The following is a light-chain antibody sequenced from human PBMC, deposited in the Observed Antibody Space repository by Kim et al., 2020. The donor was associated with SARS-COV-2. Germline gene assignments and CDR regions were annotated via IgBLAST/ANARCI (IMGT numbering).Light chain of an antibody. J-gene: IGKJ4*01. V-gene: IGKV1-16*02. CDR2: AIS. Sequence: ASVGDRVTMTCRASQGISNHLAWFQQKPGKAPKSLIYAISSLQSDVPSKFSGSGSGTDFTLTISSLQPEDFATYYCQQYHDYPLTFGGGTKVDIK. CDR3: QQYHDYPLT. CDR1: QGISNH.